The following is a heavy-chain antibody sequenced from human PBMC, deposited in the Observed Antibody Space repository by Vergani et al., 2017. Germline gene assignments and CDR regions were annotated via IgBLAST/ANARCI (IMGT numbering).Heavy chain of an antibody. CDR1: GGSITNNF. V-gene: IGHV4-59*01. CDR3: ARGGLLWFGELLHGFDY. D-gene: IGHD3-10*01. Sequence: QVQLQESGPGLVKPSETLSLTCTVSGGSITNNFWSWIRRPPGKGLEWIGYIHHSGATNSKSSLRSRVSISIDTSKSSFSLKLSSVTAADTAVYYCARGGLLWFGELLHGFDYWGQGTLVTVSS. J-gene: IGHJ4*02. CDR2: IHHSGAT.